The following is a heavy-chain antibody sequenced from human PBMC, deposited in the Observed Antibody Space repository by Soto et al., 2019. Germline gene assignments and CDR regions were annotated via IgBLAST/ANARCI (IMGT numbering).Heavy chain of an antibody. J-gene: IGHJ4*02. D-gene: IGHD7-27*01. V-gene: IGHV1-8*01. CDR3: ARGPRNWGVDY. CDR1: GYTFTSYD. CDR2: MNPNSGNT. Sequence: ASVKVSCKAAGYTFTSYDINWVRQATGQDFEWMGWMNPNSGNTAYAQKIQGRVTMTRDTSKSTAFMELSSLTSEDTAVYYCARGPRNWGVDYWGQGTLVTVSS.